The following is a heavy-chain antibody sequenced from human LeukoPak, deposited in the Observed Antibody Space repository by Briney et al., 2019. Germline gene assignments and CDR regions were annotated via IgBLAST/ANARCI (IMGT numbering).Heavy chain of an antibody. CDR2: ISYDGSNK. V-gene: IGHV3-30*18. Sequence: GRSLRLSCAASGFTFSSYGMHWVRQAPGKGLEWVAVISYDGSNKYYADSVKGRFTISRDNSKNTLYLQMNSLRAEDTAVYYCAKDLRAMGIWGQGTMVTVSS. CDR1: GFTFSSYG. D-gene: IGHD5-18*01. CDR3: AKDLRAMGI. J-gene: IGHJ3*02.